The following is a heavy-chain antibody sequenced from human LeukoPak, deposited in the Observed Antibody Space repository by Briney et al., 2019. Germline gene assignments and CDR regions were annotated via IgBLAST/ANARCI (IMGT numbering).Heavy chain of an antibody. CDR3: AKDDGYGYVDY. D-gene: IGHD5-18*01. CDR1: GFTFSSYG. Sequence: PGGSLRLSCAASGFTFSSYGMHWVRQAPGKGLEWVVVIWYDGSNKYYADSVKGRFTISRDNSKNTLYLQMNSLRAEDTAVYYCAKDDGYGYVDYWGQGTLVTVSS. J-gene: IGHJ4*02. CDR2: IWYDGSNK. V-gene: IGHV3-33*06.